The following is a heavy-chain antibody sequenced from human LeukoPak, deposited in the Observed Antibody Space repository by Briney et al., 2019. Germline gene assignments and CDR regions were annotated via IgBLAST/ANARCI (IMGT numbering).Heavy chain of an antibody. J-gene: IGHJ4*02. Sequence: ASVKVSCKASGYTFTGYYMHWVRQAPGQGLEWMGWINPNSGGTNNAQQFQGRVNKTKNTSISTAYMELSRLRSDDKAVNYCARCTYNGNVAVFDYWGQGTLVTVSS. CDR3: ARCTYNGNVAVFDY. CDR1: GYTFTGYY. CDR2: INPNSGGT. D-gene: IGHD1-20*01. V-gene: IGHV1-2*02.